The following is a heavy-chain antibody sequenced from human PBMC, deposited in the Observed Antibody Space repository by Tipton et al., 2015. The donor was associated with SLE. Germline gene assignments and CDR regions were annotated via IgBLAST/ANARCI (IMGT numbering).Heavy chain of an antibody. CDR1: GESFSGYY. Sequence: TLSLTCAVYGESFSGYYWSWIRQPPGKGLEWIGEINHSGSTNYNPSLKSRVTISVDTSKNQFSLKLSSVTAADTAVYYCAREPAPNWAYDAFDIWGQGTMVTVSS. V-gene: IGHV4-34*01. J-gene: IGHJ3*02. CDR3: AREPAPNWAYDAFDI. D-gene: IGHD7-27*01. CDR2: INHSGST.